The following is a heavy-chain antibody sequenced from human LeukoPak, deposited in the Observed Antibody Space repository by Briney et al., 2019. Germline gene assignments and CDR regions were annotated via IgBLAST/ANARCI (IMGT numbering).Heavy chain of an antibody. Sequence: PSETLSLTCTVSGGSISGYYWSWIRQPAGKGLEWIGRIYTSGSTNYNPSLKSRVTMSVDTSKNQFSLKLSSVTAADTAVYYCARDRRIAAAGSPFEYWGQGTLVTVSS. J-gene: IGHJ4*02. CDR2: IYTSGST. CDR1: GGSISGYY. D-gene: IGHD6-13*01. V-gene: IGHV4-4*07. CDR3: ARDRRIAAAGSPFEY.